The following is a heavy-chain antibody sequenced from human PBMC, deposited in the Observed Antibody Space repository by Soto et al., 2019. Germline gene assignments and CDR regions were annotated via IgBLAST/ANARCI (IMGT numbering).Heavy chain of an antibody. V-gene: IGHV4-30-4*01. CDR2: IYYSGST. Sequence: NPSETLSLTCTVSGGSISSGDYYWSWIRQPPGKGLEWIGYIYYSGSTYYNPSLKSRVTISVDTSKNQFSLKLSSVTAADTAVYYCARGKLLVDGWFDPWGQGTLVTVSS. CDR1: GGSISSGDYY. CDR3: ARGKLLVDGWFDP. D-gene: IGHD2-15*01. J-gene: IGHJ5*02.